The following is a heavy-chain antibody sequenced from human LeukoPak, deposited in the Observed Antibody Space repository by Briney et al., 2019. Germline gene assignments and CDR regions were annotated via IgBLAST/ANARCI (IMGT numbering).Heavy chain of an antibody. CDR3: AKVRNPEY. J-gene: IGHJ4*02. CDR1: GFTVSSNY. V-gene: IGHV3-66*01. Sequence: GGSLRLSCAASGFTVSSNYMTWVRQAPGKGLEWVSVIYSGDRTYYADSVNGRFTISRDNFKNTLYLQMNSLRAEDTAVYFCAKVRNPEYWGQGTLVTVSS. CDR2: IYSGDRT. D-gene: IGHD1-14*01.